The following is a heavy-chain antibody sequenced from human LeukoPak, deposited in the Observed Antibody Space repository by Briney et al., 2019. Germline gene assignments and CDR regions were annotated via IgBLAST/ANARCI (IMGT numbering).Heavy chain of an antibody. V-gene: IGHV1-2*02. J-gene: IGHJ4*02. CDR1: GYTFTVYY. CDR3: ARDPGIAAAGTFHFDY. CDR2: INPNSGGT. D-gene: IGHD6-13*01. Sequence: ASVKVSCKASGYTFTVYYIHWVRQAPGQGLEWMGWINPNSGGTNYAQKFQGRVTMTRDTSISTVYMELSRLRSDDTAVYYCARDPGIAAAGTFHFDYWGQGTLVTASS.